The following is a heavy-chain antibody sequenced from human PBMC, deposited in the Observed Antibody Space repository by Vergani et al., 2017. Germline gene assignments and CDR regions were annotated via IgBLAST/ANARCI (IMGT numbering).Heavy chain of an antibody. CDR3: ARATKDPSRYGSSTSCYALDY. CDR1: GGSISSYY. D-gene: IGHD2-2*01. J-gene: IGHJ4*02. Sequence: QVQLQESGPGLVKPSETLSLTCTVSGGSISSYYWSWIRQPPGKGLEWIGYIYYSGSTNYNPSLKSRVTISVDTSKNQFSLKLSSVTAADTAVDYCARATKDPSRYGSSTSCYALDYWGQGTLVTVSS. V-gene: IGHV4-59*01. CDR2: IYYSGST.